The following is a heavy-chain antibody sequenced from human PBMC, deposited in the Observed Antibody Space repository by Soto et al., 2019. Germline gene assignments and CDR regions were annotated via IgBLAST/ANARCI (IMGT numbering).Heavy chain of an antibody. V-gene: IGHV3-23*01. J-gene: IGHJ4*02. CDR1: GFFFSTYS. Sequence: PGGSLRLSCAASGFFFSTYSMTWVRQAPGRGLEWVSTILHDETPFYTDSVKGRFTISRDNVRGTLYLQMNGLRVEDAAQYYCAKDLFPTSGKRFFFESWGQGTLVTVSS. D-gene: IGHD3-10*01. CDR2: ILHDETP. CDR3: AKDLFPTSGKRFFFES.